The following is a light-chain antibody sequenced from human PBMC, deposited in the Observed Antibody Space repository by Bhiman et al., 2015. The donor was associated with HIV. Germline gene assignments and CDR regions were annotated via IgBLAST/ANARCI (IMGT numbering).Light chain of an antibody. CDR3: SSCTGTTTLGI. Sequence: GSVAPGKTASITCGGNNIGSKSVHWYQQKPGQAPVVVIYYDKDRPSGIPERFSGSNSGNTATLTISRVEAGDEAAYYCSSCTGTTTLGIFGTGTKVTVL. J-gene: IGLJ1*01. CDR2: YDK. V-gene: IGLV3-21*01. CDR1: NIGSKS.